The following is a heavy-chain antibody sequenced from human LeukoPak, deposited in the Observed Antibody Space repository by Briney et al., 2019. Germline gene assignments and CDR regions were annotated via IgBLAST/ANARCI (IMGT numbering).Heavy chain of an antibody. CDR3: AKVGAARPFDY. Sequence: GGSLRLSCAASGFTFSSYAMTWVRQAPGKGLQWISGISGSGGTTSYAGSVKGRFTISRDNSKNTLYLQMNSLRAEDTGVYYCAKVGAARPFDYWGQGTLVTVSS. CDR1: GFTFSSYA. J-gene: IGHJ4*02. CDR2: ISGSGGTT. V-gene: IGHV3-23*01. D-gene: IGHD6-6*01.